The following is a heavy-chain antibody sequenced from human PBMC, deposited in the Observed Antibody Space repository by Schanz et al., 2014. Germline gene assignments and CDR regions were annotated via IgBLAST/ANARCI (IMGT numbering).Heavy chain of an antibody. CDR3: AWNVVATIRGYYDN. D-gene: IGHD5-12*01. CDR2: ISGSGGST. Sequence: EVQLAESGGGLVQPGGSLRLSCAASGFTFSSYAMSWVRQAPGEGLEWVSAISGSGGSTDYADSVKGRFTISRYNSKNSMCLQMNSLSGEDTAVSSCAWNVVATIRGYYDNWGQGTLVTDAS. J-gene: IGHJ4*02. CDR1: GFTFSSYA. V-gene: IGHV3-23*04.